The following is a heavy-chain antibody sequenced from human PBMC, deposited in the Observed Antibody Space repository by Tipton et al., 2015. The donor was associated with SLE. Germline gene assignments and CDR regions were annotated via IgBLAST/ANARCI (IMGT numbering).Heavy chain of an antibody. Sequence: TLSLTCAVYGGSLSGNYWSWIRQPPGKGLEWIGEINHSGNTNYNPSLKSRVTISVDTSKNQFSLKLTSVTAADTAVYYCAKLPRLPLGFSSSWYRDYWGQGTLVTVSS. D-gene: IGHD6-13*01. V-gene: IGHV4-34*01. J-gene: IGHJ4*02. CDR3: AKLPRLPLGFSSSWYRDY. CDR1: GGSLSGNY. CDR2: INHSGNT.